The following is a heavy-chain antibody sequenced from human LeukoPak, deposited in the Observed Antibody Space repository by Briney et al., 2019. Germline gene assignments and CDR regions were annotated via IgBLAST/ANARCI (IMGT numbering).Heavy chain of an antibody. CDR3: ARQIPPLYDFWSGYYPEYFQH. Sequence: SETLSLTCTVSGGSISSSSYYWGWIRQPPGKGLEWIGSIYYSGSTYYNPSLKSRVTTSVDTSKNQFSLKLSSVTAADTAVYYCARQIPPLYDFWSGYYPEYFQHWGQGTLVTVSS. CDR2: IYYSGST. V-gene: IGHV4-39*01. CDR1: GGSISSSSYY. J-gene: IGHJ1*01. D-gene: IGHD3-3*01.